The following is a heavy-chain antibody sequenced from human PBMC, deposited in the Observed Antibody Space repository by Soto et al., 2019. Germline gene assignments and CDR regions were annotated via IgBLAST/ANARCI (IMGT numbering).Heavy chain of an antibody. V-gene: IGHV1-2*02. CDR2: INPNSGGT. D-gene: IGHD1-1*01. J-gene: IGHJ4*02. CDR1: GYTFTGYY. Sequence: ASVKVSCKASGYTFTGYYMRWVRPAPGQGLEWMGWINPNSGGTKYAQNFQGRVTMTTDTSTSTVYMEPRSLRSDDTAVYYCARDRDWNLDYWGQGTPVTVSS. CDR3: ARDRDWNLDY.